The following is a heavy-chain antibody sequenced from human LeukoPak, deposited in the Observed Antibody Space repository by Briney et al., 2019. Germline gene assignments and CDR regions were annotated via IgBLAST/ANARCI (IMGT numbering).Heavy chain of an antibody. D-gene: IGHD3-10*01. CDR1: GFTFSSYA. CDR3: ASPYGSGSYWDAFDI. J-gene: IGHJ3*02. Sequence: GGSLRLSCAASGFTFSSYAMHWVRQAPGKGLEWVAVISYDGSNKYYADSVKGRFTISRDNSKNTLYLQMNSLRAEDTAVYYCASPYGSGSYWDAFDIWGQGTMVAASS. CDR2: ISYDGSNK. V-gene: IGHV3-30-3*01.